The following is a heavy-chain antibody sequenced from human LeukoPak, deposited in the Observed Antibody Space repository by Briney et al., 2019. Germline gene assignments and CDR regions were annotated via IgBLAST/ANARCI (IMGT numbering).Heavy chain of an antibody. CDR2: IYTSGST. CDR3: ARGQIKNRREIEYSSSAGWFDP. J-gene: IGHJ5*02. CDR1: GGSISSGSYY. Sequence: SQTLSLTCTVSGGSISSGSYYWSWIRQPAGKGLEWIGRIYTSGSTNYNPSLKSRVTISVDTSKNQFPLKLSSVTAADTAVYYCARGQIKNRREIEYSSSAGWFDPWGQGTLVTVSS. V-gene: IGHV4-61*02. D-gene: IGHD6-6*01.